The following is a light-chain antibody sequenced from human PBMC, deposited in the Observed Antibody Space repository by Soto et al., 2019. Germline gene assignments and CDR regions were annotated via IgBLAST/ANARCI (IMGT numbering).Light chain of an antibody. J-gene: IGKJ1*01. CDR2: KAS. Sequence: DIQMTQSPSTLSASIGDRVTITCRASQSINSWLAWHQQKPGKAPKLLIYKASYLEGGVPSRFSGSASGTEFTLTISSPQPDDFATYYCQQYHAFPGTFGQGTRVEIK. V-gene: IGKV1-5*03. CDR1: QSINSW. CDR3: QQYHAFPGT.